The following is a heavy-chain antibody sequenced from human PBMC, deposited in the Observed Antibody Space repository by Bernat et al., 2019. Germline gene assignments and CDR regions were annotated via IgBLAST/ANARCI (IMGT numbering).Heavy chain of an antibody. CDR1: GGSISSGGYP. D-gene: IGHD5-18*01. J-gene: IGHJ4*02. CDR2: IYHSGST. V-gene: IGHV4-30-2*01. Sequence: QLQLQESGSGLVKPSQTLSLTCAVSGGSISSGGYPWSWIRQPPGKGLEWIGYIYHSGSTYYNPSLKSRVTISVDRSKNQFSLKLSSVTAADTAVYYCARAGGYGYGHWYFDYWGQGTLVTVSS. CDR3: ARAGGYGYGHWYFDY.